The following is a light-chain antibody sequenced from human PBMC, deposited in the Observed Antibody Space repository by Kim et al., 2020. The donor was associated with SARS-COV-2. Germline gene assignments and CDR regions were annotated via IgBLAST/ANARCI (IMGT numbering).Light chain of an antibody. J-gene: IGLJ1*01. V-gene: IGLV2-11*01. CDR1: SSDVCGYYY. Sequence: GQSVTISCTGTSSDVCGYYYVSWYQQHPDKAPKLMIYDVSKRPSGVPDRFSGSKSANTASLTISGLQAEDEADYYCCSYAGTYSYVFGTGTKVTVL. CDR3: CSYAGTYSYV. CDR2: DVS.